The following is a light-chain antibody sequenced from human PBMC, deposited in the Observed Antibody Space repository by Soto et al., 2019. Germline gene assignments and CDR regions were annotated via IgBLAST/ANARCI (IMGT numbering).Light chain of an antibody. Sequence: DIQMTQSPSSLSASVGDRVIITCQASQDINNYLNWYQQKPGKAPKLLIYDASNLETGVQSRFSGSGSRTDFSFTIRSLQPEDIATYFCHQYDNLPPTFGQGTRLEIK. CDR3: HQYDNLPPT. V-gene: IGKV1-33*01. CDR2: DAS. J-gene: IGKJ5*01. CDR1: QDINNY.